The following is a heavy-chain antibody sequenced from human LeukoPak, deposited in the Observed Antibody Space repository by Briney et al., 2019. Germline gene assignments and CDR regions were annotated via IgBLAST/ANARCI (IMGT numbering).Heavy chain of an antibody. Sequence: PSETLSLSCTVSGGSMYDYYWSWIRQPPVKGLEWIGHIHYNGRTNYNPSLESPATILIDMSKNQFSLNLSSVTAADTAVYYCARVRLSGVIDYWGQGTLVTVSS. J-gene: IGHJ4*02. CDR1: GGSMYDYY. CDR3: ARVRLSGVIDY. D-gene: IGHD2-15*01. CDR2: IHYNGRT. V-gene: IGHV4-59*01.